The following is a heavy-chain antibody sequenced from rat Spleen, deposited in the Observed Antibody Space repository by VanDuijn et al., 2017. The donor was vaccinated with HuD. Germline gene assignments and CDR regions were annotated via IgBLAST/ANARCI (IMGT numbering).Heavy chain of an antibody. Sequence: EVQLVESGGGLVQPGRSMKLSCAASGFTFSNYYMAWVRQAPTKGLEWVASISTGGGNTYYRDPVKGRFTISRDNAKSTLYLQMDSLRSEDTATYYCARLWLRRVHNWFAYWGQGTLVTVSS. CDR1: GFTFSNYY. CDR2: ISTGGGNT. D-gene: IGHD1-11*01. J-gene: IGHJ3*01. V-gene: IGHV5-25*01. CDR3: ARLWLRRVHNWFAY.